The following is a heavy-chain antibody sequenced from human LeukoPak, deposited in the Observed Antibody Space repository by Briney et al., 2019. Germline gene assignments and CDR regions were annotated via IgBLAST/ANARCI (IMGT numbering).Heavy chain of an antibody. CDR2: IWYDGSNK. J-gene: IGHJ3*02. V-gene: IGHV3-33*01. Sequence: GRSLRLSCAASGVTFSSYGMHWVRQAPGKGLEWVAVIWYDGSNKYYADSVKGRFTISRDNSKNTLYLQMNSLRAEDTAVYYCARDSKTFAFDIWGQGTMVTVSS. D-gene: IGHD2-2*01. CDR3: ARDSKTFAFDI. CDR1: GVTFSSYG.